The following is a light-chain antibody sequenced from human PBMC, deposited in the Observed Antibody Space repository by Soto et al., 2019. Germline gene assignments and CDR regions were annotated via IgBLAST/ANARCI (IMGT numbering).Light chain of an antibody. CDR3: CSYAGSYTYVI. Sequence: QSVLTQPASVSGSPGQSITISCTGTSSDVGSYDLVSWYQQRPGEAPKVMIYEASRRPSGVSNRFSGSKSGNTASLTISGLQADDEADYFCCSYAGSYTYVIFGGGTKLTVL. CDR1: SSDVGSYDL. J-gene: IGLJ2*01. CDR2: EAS. V-gene: IGLV2-23*01.